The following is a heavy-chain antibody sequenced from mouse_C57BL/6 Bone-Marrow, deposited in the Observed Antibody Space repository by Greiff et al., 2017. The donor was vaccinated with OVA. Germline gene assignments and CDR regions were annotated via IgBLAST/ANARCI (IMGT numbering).Heavy chain of an antibody. CDR2: IYPGDGDT. Sequence: QVQLQQSGPELVKPGASVKISCKASGYAFSSSWMNWVKQRPGKGLEWIGRIYPGDGDTNYNGKFKGKATLTADKSSSTAYMQLSSLTSEDSAVYFCARYYGSYYYAMDYWGQGTSVTVSS. D-gene: IGHD1-1*01. CDR3: ARYYGSYYYAMDY. J-gene: IGHJ4*01. CDR1: GYAFSSSW. V-gene: IGHV1-82*01.